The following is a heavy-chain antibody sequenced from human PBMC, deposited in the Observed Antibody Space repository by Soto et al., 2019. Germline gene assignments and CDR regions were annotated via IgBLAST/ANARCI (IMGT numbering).Heavy chain of an antibody. CDR3: VKQAHGLDGVAFDY. Sequence: GGSLRLSCSASGFTFSESTIYWVRQVPGKGLEAISAVSTSGRSTYHADSVKDRFTISSDNSKKTLFLQMGSLRPEDTAIYYCVKQAHGLDGVAFDYWGQGTQVTVSS. V-gene: IGHV3-64D*06. CDR1: GFTFSEST. J-gene: IGHJ4*02. D-gene: IGHD2-15*01. CDR2: VSTSGRST.